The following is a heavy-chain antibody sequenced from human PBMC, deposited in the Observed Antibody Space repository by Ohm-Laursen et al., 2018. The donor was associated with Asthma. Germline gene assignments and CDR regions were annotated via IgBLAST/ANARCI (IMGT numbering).Heavy chain of an antibody. CDR2: RYSSGNT. CDR1: GASISSSSYY. D-gene: IGHD1-26*01. CDR3: ARGRATFDY. Sequence: GTLSLTCTVSGASISSSSYYWAWIRQSPGKGLEWIAERYSSGNTYYNPSLMSRVTISVDTSKNQFSLKLSSVTAADTAVYYCARGRATFDYWGQGALVTVSS. J-gene: IGHJ4*02. V-gene: IGHV4-39*01.